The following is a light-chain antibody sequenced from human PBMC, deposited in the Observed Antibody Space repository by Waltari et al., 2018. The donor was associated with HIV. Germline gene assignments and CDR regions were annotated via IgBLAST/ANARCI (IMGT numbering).Light chain of an antibody. J-gene: IGLJ3*02. V-gene: IGLV1-47*02. CDR3: AAWDGSHWV. CDR1: SSNIGSNY. Sequence: QSVLTKPPSASGTPGQRVTISCSGSSSNIGSNYVYWYQQFPGTAPKLFMNSNKQRPSGVPYRFSGSKSGTSASLAVSGSRSEDEADYHCAAWDGSHWVFGGGTKLTVL. CDR2: SNK.